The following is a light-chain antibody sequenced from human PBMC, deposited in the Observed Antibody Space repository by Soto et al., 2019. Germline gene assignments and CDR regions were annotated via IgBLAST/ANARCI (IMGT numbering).Light chain of an antibody. CDR3: SSYTSSSTYV. CDR2: EVT. J-gene: IGLJ1*01. Sequence: QSALTQPASVSGSRGQSITMSGTGTGSDVGGYDYVSWYQHHPGKAPKVMIYEVTNRPSGVSNRFSGSKSGNTASLTISGLLAEDEADYYCSSYTSSSTYVCGTGTKVTVL. V-gene: IGLV2-14*01. CDR1: GSDVGGYDY.